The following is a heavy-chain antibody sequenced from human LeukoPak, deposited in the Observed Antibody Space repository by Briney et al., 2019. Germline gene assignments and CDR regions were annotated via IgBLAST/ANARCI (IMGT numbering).Heavy chain of an antibody. J-gene: IGHJ1*01. V-gene: IGHV3-48*01. D-gene: IGHD3-22*01. CDR2: ISSSSSTI. CDR3: ARDADTYYYDSSGHPDLYFQH. Sequence: GGSLRLSCAASGFTFSSYSMNWVRQAPGKGLEWVSYISSSSSTIYYVDSVKGRFTISRDNAKNSLYLQMNSLRAEDTAVYYCARDADTYYYDSSGHPDLYFQHWGQGTLVTVSS. CDR1: GFTFSSYS.